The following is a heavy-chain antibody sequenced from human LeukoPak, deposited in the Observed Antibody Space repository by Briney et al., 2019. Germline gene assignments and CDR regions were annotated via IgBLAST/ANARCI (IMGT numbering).Heavy chain of an antibody. J-gene: IGHJ4*02. CDR2: INPNSGGT. Sequence: ASVKVSCTASGYTFTGYYMHWVRQAPGQGLEWMGWINPNSGGTNYAQKFQGRVTMTRDTSISTAYMELSRLRSDDTAVYYCARLPPDDSSGYYLGYWGQGTLVTVSS. CDR1: GYTFTGYY. V-gene: IGHV1-2*02. D-gene: IGHD3-22*01. CDR3: ARLPPDDSSGYYLGY.